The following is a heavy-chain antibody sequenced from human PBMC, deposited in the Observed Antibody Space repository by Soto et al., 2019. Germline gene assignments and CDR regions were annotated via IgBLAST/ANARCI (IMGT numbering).Heavy chain of an antibody. D-gene: IGHD1-26*01. CDR1: GVTVSNYG. J-gene: IGHJ4*02. V-gene: IGHV3-30*03. Sequence: QVQLVESGGGVVQPGRSLRLSCAVSGVTVSNYGMHWVRQAPGKGLEWVAVISRDGGTKYYADSVKGRFSISRDNSRNTLFLEMNSLRSDDIALYYSTTDVASAYWGQGTLVTLSS. CDR3: TTDVASAY. CDR2: ISRDGGTK.